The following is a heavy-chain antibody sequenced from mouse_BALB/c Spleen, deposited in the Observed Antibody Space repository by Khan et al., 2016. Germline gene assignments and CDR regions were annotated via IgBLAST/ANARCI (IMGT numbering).Heavy chain of an antibody. CDR3: ARGRYPAY. J-gene: IGHJ3*01. CDR2: ISYSGST. D-gene: IGHD2-14*01. CDR1: GYSITSDYA. V-gene: IGHV3-2*02. Sequence: EVQLQESGPGLVKPSQSLSLTCTVTGYSITSDYAWNWIRQFPGNKLEWMGYISYSGSTSYNPSLKSRISITRDTSKNQSFLQLNSVTTEDTATYYCARGRYPAYWGQGTLVTVSA.